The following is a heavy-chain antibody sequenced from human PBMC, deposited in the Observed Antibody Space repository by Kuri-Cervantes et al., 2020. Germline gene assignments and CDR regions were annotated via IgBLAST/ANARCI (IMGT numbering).Heavy chain of an antibody. D-gene: IGHD6-19*01. Sequence: TLSLTCTVSGGSISSYYWSWIRQPPGKGLEWIGYIYYSGSTNYNPSLKSRVTISVDTSKNQFSLKLSSVTAADTAVYYCARGFSRGWYYFDYWGQGTLVTVSS. V-gene: IGHV4-59*01. CDR2: IYYSGST. CDR1: GGSISSYY. CDR3: ARGFSRGWYYFDY. J-gene: IGHJ4*02.